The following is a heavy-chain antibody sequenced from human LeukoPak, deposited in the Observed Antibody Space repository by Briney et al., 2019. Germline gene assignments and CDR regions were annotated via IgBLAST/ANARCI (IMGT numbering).Heavy chain of an antibody. CDR3: ARLSRGAGAAKTFDY. CDR2: VFSTGKA. J-gene: IGHJ4*02. CDR1: GGSLSSYH. V-gene: IGHV4-59*08. D-gene: IGHD6-13*01. Sequence: SETLSLTCTLSGGSLSSYHWSWSRQPPGKGLEWMGHVFSTGKATYSPTLTGRVTISVDTSNNQFSLRLASVTAADTAVYFCARLSRGAGAAKTFDYWGQGTLVTVSS.